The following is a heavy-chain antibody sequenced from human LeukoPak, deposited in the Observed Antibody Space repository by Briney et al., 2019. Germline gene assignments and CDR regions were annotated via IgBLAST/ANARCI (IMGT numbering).Heavy chain of an antibody. CDR3: ARAYCSSTSCYSVLYFDY. D-gene: IGHD2-2*01. J-gene: IGHJ4*02. CDR1: GGSFSGYY. V-gene: IGHV4-34*01. CDR2: INHSGST. Sequence: SETLSLTCAVYGGSFSGYYWSWIRQPPGKGLEWIGEINHSGSTNYNPSLKSRVTISVDTSKNQFSLKLSSVTAADTAVYYCARAYCSSTSCYSVLYFDYWAREPWSPSPQ.